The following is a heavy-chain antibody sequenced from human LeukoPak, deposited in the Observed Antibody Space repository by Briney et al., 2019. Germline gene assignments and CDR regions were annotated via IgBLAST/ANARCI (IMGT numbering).Heavy chain of an antibody. CDR1: GGSISSFY. V-gene: IGHV4-59*01. D-gene: IGHD2-21*02. CDR2: IYYSGST. J-gene: IGHJ1*01. CDR3: ARSGVVTPPHRGEYFQH. Sequence: PSETLSLTCTVSGGSISSFYWSWIRQPPGKGLEWIGYIYYSGSTNYNPSLKSRVTISVDTSKNQFSLKLSSVTAADTAVYYCARSGVVTPPHRGEYFQHWGQGTLVTVSS.